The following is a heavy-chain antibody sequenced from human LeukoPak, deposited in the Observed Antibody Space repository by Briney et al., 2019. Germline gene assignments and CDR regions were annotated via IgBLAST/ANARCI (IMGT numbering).Heavy chain of an antibody. CDR1: GGSISSSSYY. CDR3: ARDRYCSSTSCPGGFDY. V-gene: IGHV4-39*07. CDR2: IDYSGGT. Sequence: SETLSLTCTVSGGSISSSSYYWGWIRQPPGKGLEWIGSIDYSGGTYYNPSLKSRVTISVDTSKTQFSLKLSPVTAADTAVYYCARDRYCSSTSCPGGFDYWGQGTLVTASS. J-gene: IGHJ4*02. D-gene: IGHD2-2*01.